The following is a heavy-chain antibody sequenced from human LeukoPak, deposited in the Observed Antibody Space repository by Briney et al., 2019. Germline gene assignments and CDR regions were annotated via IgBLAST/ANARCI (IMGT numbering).Heavy chain of an antibody. V-gene: IGHV3-7*03. D-gene: IGHD3-10*01. Sequence: GGSLRLSCAASGFAFSTFWMHWVRQAPGKGLEWVADIKQDGSEKYYIDSVKGRFTISRDNAKNLLYLQMNSLRAEDTAVYYCVGFGEQFDYWGQGTLVTVSS. CDR1: GFAFSTFW. CDR2: IKQDGSEK. CDR3: VGFGEQFDY. J-gene: IGHJ4*02.